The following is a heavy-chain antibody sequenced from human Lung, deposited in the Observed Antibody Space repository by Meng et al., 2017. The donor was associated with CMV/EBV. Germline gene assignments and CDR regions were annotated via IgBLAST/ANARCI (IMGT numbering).Heavy chain of an antibody. V-gene: IGHV4-61*01. CDR1: GGSVSSGSYY. CDR3: ARVGRSGSYLPGLDY. Sequence: SXTXSLXXTVSGGSVSSGSYYWSWIRQPPGKGLEWIGYIYYSGSTNYNPSLKSRVTISVDTSKNQFSLKLSSVTAADTAVYYCARVGRSGSYLPGLDYWGQGTXVTVAS. CDR2: IYYSGST. J-gene: IGHJ4*02. D-gene: IGHD1-26*01.